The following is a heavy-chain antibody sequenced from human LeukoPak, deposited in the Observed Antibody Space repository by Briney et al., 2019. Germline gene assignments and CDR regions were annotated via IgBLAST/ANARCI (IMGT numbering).Heavy chain of an antibody. CDR1: GFTFSSYS. D-gene: IGHD3-10*01. CDR2: ISSSSSYI. Sequence: PGGSLRLSCAASGFTFSSYSMNWVRQAPGKGLEWVSSISSSSSYIYYADSVKGRFTISRDNAKNSLYLQMNSLRAEDTAVYYCARDRDYYGSGSYLGYWGQGTLVTVSS. CDR3: ARDRDYYGSGSYLGY. J-gene: IGHJ4*02. V-gene: IGHV3-21*01.